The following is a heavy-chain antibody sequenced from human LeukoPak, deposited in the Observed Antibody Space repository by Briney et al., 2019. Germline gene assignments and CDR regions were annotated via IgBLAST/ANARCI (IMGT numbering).Heavy chain of an antibody. Sequence: GGFLRLSCAASGFTFSSYWMSWVRQAPGKGLEWVANIKQDGSEEVYVDSVKGRFTISRDNAKNSLFLQMNTLRAEDTAVYYCARDPYSSTWSYGMDVWGQGTTVTVSS. J-gene: IGHJ6*02. D-gene: IGHD6-6*01. V-gene: IGHV3-7*05. CDR2: IKQDGSEE. CDR3: ARDPYSSTWSYGMDV. CDR1: GFTFSSYW.